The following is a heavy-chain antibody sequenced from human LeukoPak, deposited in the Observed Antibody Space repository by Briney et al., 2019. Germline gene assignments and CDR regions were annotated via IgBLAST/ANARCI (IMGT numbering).Heavy chain of an antibody. D-gene: IGHD4-17*01. CDR3: AKRLGDHVVYYYYMDV. Sequence: GGSLRLSCAASGFPFSSYGMHSVRQAPGKGLDGLTFIQYDGTNKYHADSVKGRFTISRDNSKSTLFLQMDSLRVEDTAVYFCAKRLGDHVVYYYYMDVWGKGTTVTVSS. J-gene: IGHJ6*03. CDR1: GFPFSSYG. CDR2: IQYDGTNK. V-gene: IGHV3-30*02.